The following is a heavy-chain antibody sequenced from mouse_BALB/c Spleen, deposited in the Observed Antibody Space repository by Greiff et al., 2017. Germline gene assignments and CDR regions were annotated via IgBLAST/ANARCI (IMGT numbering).Heavy chain of an antibody. CDR2: INPSTGYT. CDR3: ARRGQLGPYYFDY. Sequence: VQLVESGAELAKPGASVKMSCKASGYTFTSYWMHWVKQRPGQGLEWIGYINPSTGYTEYNQKFKDKATLTADKSSSTAYMQLSSLTSEDSAVYYCARRGQLGPYYFDYWGQGTTLTVSS. D-gene: IGHD3-2*01. V-gene: IGHV1-7*01. J-gene: IGHJ2*01. CDR1: GYTFTSYW.